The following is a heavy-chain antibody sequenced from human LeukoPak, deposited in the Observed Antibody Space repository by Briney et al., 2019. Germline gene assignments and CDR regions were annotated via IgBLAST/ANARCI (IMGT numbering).Heavy chain of an antibody. CDR2: IYYSGST. J-gene: IGHJ4*02. CDR3: ARFNSRRWAFDY. Sequence: SETLSLTCTVSGGSISSSSYYWGWIRQPPGKGLEWIGSIYYSGSTYYNPSLKSRVTISVDTSKNQFSLKLSSVTAADTAVYYCARFNSRRWAFDYWGQGTLVTVSS. CDR1: GGSISSSSYY. D-gene: IGHD4-23*01. V-gene: IGHV4-39*07.